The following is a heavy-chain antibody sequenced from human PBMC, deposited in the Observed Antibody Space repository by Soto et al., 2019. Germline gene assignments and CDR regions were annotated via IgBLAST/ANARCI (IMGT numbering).Heavy chain of an antibody. J-gene: IGHJ5*01. V-gene: IGHV3-21*01. CDR1: GFSFSSYT. CDR2: ITNRGTHT. D-gene: IGHD2-15*01. CDR3: ARGYEVAWFDS. Sequence: NPGGSLRLSCAASGFSFSSYTMNWVRQAPGKGLQWVSSITNRGTHTYSADSVKGRFTISRDNDKNSLYLQMNNLRAEDTAIYVCARGYEVAWFDSWGLGTLVTVSS.